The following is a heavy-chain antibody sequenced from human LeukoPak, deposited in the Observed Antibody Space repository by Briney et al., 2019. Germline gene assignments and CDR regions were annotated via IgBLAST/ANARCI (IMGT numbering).Heavy chain of an antibody. CDR3: ARELEDGHHYYGMDV. V-gene: IGHV1-69*06. Sequence: SVKVSCKASGGTFSSYAISWVRQAPGQGLEWMGGIIPIFGTANYAQKFQGRVTITADKSTSTAYMELSSLRSEDTAVYYCARELEDGHHYYGMDVWGKGTTATVSS. D-gene: IGHD5-24*01. CDR1: GGTFSSYA. J-gene: IGHJ6*04. CDR2: IIPIFGTA.